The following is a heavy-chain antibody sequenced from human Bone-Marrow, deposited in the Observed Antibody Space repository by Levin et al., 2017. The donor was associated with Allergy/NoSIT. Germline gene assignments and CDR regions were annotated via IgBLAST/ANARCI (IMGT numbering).Heavy chain of an antibody. J-gene: IGHJ4*02. V-gene: IGHV3-30*18. CDR3: AKDSGRVSWFGELFYYFDY. D-gene: IGHD3-10*01. Sequence: GGSLRLSCAASGFTFSSYGMHWVRQAPGKGLEWVAVISYDGSNKYYADSVKGRFTISRDNSKNTLYLQMNSLRAEDTAVYYCAKDSGRVSWFGELFYYFDYWGQGTLVTVSS. CDR1: GFTFSSYG. CDR2: ISYDGSNK.